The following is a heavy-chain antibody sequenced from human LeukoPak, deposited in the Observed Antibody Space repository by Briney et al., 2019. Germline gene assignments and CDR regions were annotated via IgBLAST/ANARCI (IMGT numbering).Heavy chain of an antibody. CDR1: GGSFSGYY. D-gene: IGHD3-22*01. CDR2: INHSGST. J-gene: IGHJ4*02. V-gene: IGHV4-34*01. CDR3: ARGQDSSGSFDY. Sequence: SETLSLTCAVYGGSFSGYYWSWIRQPPGKGLEWIGEINHSGSTNYNPSLKSRVTISVDTSKNQFSLKLSSVTAADTAVYYCARGQDSSGSFDYWGQGTLVTVYS.